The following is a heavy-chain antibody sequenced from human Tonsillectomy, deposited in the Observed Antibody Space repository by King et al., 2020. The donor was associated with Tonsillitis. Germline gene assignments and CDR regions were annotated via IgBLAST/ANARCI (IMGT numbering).Heavy chain of an antibody. CDR3: ARILRMAVAGPTTIPYFDL. CDR1: GYSFTSYW. CDR2: IYPGDSDT. V-gene: IGHV5-51*01. J-gene: IGHJ2*01. Sequence: QLVQSGAEVKKPGESLKISCKGSGYSFTSYWIGWVRQMPGKGLEWMGIIYPGDSDTRYSPSFQGQVTISADKSISTAYLQWSSLKASDTAMYYCARILRMAVAGPTTIPYFDLSGRGTLVTVSS. D-gene: IGHD6-19*01.